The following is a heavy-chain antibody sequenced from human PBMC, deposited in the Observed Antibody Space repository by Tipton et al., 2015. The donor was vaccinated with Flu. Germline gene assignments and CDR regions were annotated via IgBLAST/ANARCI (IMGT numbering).Heavy chain of an antibody. J-gene: IGHJ2*01. CDR3: ARLSGVPVNKDWYFDL. Sequence: TLSLTCAFSGYSISGGFYWGWIRQPPGEGLEWVGTIYHSERTYYNPSLESRVTISVDTSRNQFSLNLDSVTAADTAVYYCARLSGVPVNKDWYFDLWGRGTLVTVSS. CDR2: IYHSERT. D-gene: IGHD3-10*02. V-gene: IGHV4-38-2*01. CDR1: GYSISGGFY.